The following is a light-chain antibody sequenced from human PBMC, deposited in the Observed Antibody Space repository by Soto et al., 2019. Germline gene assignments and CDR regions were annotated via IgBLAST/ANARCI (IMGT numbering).Light chain of an antibody. CDR1: SSNIGSNT. CDR3: AAWDDSLNGVV. CDR2: TNN. Sequence: QSALTQPPSASGTPGQRVTISCSGSSSNIGSNTVNWYQQLPGTAPKLLMYTNNQRPSGVPDRFSGSKSGTSASLAISGLQSEDEADYYCAAWDDSLNGVVFGGGTKVTVL. J-gene: IGLJ2*01. V-gene: IGLV1-44*01.